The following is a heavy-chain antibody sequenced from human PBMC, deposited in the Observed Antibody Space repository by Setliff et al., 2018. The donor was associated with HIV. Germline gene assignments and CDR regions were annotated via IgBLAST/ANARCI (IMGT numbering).Heavy chain of an antibody. CDR2: ISPKNGNT. D-gene: IGHD2-15*01. Sequence: ASVKVSCKASGYTFANYGITWVRQAPGQGLEWMAWISPKNGNTNHAQKYHERLIMSTDTSTSTAYMELRSLGSDDTAVYYCARGSPYGGLHWFDPWGQGTLVTV. CDR3: ARGSPYGGLHWFDP. V-gene: IGHV1-18*01. J-gene: IGHJ5*02. CDR1: GYTFANYG.